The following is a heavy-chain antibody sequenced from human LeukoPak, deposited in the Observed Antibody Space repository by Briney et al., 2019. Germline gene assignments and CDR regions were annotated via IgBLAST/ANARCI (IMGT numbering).Heavy chain of an antibody. CDR2: ISSSSSYI. Sequence: GGSLRLSCAASGFTFSSYSMNWVRQAPGQGLEWVSSISSSSSYIYYADSVKGRFTISRDNAKNSLYLQMNSLRAEDTAVYYCATTEGYYDSSGYNYGMDVWGQGTTVTVSS. J-gene: IGHJ6*02. CDR1: GFTFSSYS. D-gene: IGHD3-22*01. V-gene: IGHV3-21*01. CDR3: ATTEGYYDSSGYNYGMDV.